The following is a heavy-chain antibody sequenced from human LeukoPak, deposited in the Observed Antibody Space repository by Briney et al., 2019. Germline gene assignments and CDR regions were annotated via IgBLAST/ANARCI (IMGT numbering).Heavy chain of an antibody. CDR2: INPYSGNT. V-gene: IGHV1-18*04. J-gene: IGHJ4*02. Sequence: ASVKVSCKASGYSFTAYYINWVRQAPGQGLEWMGRINPYSGNTNYAQKLQGRVTMTTDTSTSTAYMELRSLRSDDTAVYYCARAWVVGVPGCDYWGQGTLVTVSS. CDR3: ARAWVVGVPGCDY. D-gene: IGHD1-26*01. CDR1: GYSFTAYY.